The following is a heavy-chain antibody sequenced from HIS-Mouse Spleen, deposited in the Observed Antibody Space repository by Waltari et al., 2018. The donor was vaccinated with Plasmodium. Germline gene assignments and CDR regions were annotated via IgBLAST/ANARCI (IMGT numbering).Heavy chain of an antibody. CDR1: GFTFRRYG. CDR2: ITYDGRNN. CDR3: AKDRRSSSWYVDY. V-gene: IGHV3-30*18. Sequence: QVQLVESGGGVVQPGRSLRLSCAASGFTFRRYGRHWVRQAPGKGLEWVAVITYDGRNNYYADAVKGRFTIARDNSKNTLYLQMNSLRAEDTAVYYCAKDRRSSSWYVDYWGQGTLVTVSS. D-gene: IGHD6-13*01. J-gene: IGHJ4*02.